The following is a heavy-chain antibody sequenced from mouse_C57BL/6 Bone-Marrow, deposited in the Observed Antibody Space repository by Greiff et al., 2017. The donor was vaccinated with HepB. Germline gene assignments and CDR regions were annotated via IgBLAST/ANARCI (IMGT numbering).Heavy chain of an antibody. CDR2: ISHGGSYT. J-gene: IGHJ4*01. V-gene: IGHV5-4*03. CDR1: GFTFSSYS. CDR3: SRGIISTVVDAMDY. Sequence: EVKLVQSGGGLVKPGGSLKLSCAASGFTFSSYSMSWVRQTPEKSLEWVATISHGGSYTNYPNNLKGRFTISRDNAKNNLYLQMSHLKSEDTAMYYCSRGIISTVVDAMDYWGQGTSVTVSS. D-gene: IGHD1-1*01.